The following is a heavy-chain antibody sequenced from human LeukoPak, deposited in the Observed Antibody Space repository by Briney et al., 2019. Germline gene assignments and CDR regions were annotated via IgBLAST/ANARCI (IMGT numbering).Heavy chain of an antibody. D-gene: IGHD3-9*01. Sequence: GGSLKLSCAASGFTFSNYWMTWVRQAPGKGLEWVSYISSSSSTIYYADSVKGRFTISRDNAKNSLYLQMNSLRAEDTAVYYCAREYDILTGYRIIDYWGQGTLVTVSS. CDR3: AREYDILTGYRIIDY. V-gene: IGHV3-48*01. CDR1: GFTFSNYW. CDR2: ISSSSSTI. J-gene: IGHJ4*02.